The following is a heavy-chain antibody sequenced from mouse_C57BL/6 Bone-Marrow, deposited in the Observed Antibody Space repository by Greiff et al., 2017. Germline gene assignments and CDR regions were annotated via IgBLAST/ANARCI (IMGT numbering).Heavy chain of an antibody. CDR1: GFTFSDYY. CDR3: ARDYGSSHWYFDV. CDR2: ISNGGGST. D-gene: IGHD1-1*01. V-gene: IGHV5-12*01. Sequence: EVKLMESGGGLVQPGGSLKLSCAASGFTFSDYYMYWVRQTPEKRLEWVAYISNGGGSTYYPDTVKGRFTISRDDAKNTLYLQMSRLKSEDTAMYYCARDYGSSHWYFDVWGTGTTVTVSS. J-gene: IGHJ1*03.